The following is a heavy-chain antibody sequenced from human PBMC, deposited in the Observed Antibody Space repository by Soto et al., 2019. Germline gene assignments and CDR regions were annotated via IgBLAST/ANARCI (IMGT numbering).Heavy chain of an antibody. CDR1: GGSISSYY. V-gene: IGHV4-59*01. CDR3: ARDNGSGWSSWFDP. J-gene: IGHJ5*02. CDR2: IYYSGST. D-gene: IGHD6-19*01. Sequence: LSLTCTVSGGSISSYYWSWIRQPPGKGLEWIGYIYYSGSTNYNPSLKSRVTISVDTSKNQFSLKLSSVTAADTAVYYCARDNGSGWSSWFDPWGQGTLVTVSS.